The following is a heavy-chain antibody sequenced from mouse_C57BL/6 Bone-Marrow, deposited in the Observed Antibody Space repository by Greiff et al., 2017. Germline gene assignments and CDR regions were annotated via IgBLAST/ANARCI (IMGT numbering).Heavy chain of an antibody. V-gene: IGHV7-3*01. Sequence: EVKVVESGGGLVQPGGSLSLSCAASGFTFTDYYMSWVRQPPGTALEWLGFIRNKANGYTTEYSASVKGRFTISRDNSQSILYLQMNALRAEDSATYYGARYADWDGYYAMDYWGQGTSVTVSS. CDR2: IRNKANGYTT. CDR3: ARYADWDGYYAMDY. J-gene: IGHJ4*01. D-gene: IGHD4-1*01. CDR1: GFTFTDYY.